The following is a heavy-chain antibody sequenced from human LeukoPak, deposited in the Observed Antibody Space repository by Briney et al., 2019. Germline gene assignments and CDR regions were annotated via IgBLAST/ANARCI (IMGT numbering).Heavy chain of an antibody. J-gene: IGHJ1*01. CDR1: GYTFTGYY. Sequence: GASVKVSCKASGYTFTGYYMHWVRQAPGQGLEWMGWINPNSGGTNYAQKFQGRVTMTRDMSTSTVYMELSSLRSEDTAVYYCAPAVMTDGYFQHWGQGTLVTVSS. D-gene: IGHD2-2*01. CDR3: APAVMTDGYFQH. V-gene: IGHV1-2*02. CDR2: INPNSGGT.